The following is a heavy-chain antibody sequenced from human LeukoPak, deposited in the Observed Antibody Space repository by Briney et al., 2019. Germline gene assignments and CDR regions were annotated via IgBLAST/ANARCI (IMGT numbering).Heavy chain of an antibody. V-gene: IGHV3-7*01. D-gene: IGHD3-10*01. J-gene: IGHJ3*02. Sequence: GGSLRLSCAASGFTFSSYWMSWVRQAPGKGLEWVANIKQDGSEKYYVDSVKGRFAISRDNAKNSLYLQMNSLRAEDTAVYYCARDSSEDAFDIWGQGTMVTVSS. CDR2: IKQDGSEK. CDR1: GFTFSSYW. CDR3: ARDSSEDAFDI.